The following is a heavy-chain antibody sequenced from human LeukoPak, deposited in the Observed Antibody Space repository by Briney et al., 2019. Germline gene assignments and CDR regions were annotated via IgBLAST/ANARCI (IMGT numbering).Heavy chain of an antibody. D-gene: IGHD5-18*01. Sequence: SETLSLTCAVYGGSFSGYCWSWICQPPGKGLEWIGEINHSGSTNYNPSLKSRVTISVDTSKNQFSLKLSSVTAADTAVYYCARAQPRGYSYGFAYWGQGTLVTVSS. CDR1: GGSFSGYC. CDR3: ARAQPRGYSYGFAY. J-gene: IGHJ4*02. CDR2: INHSGST. V-gene: IGHV4-34*01.